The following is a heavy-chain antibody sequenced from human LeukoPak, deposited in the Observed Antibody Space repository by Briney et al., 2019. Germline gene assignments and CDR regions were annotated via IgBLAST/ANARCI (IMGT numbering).Heavy chain of an antibody. D-gene: IGHD3-10*01. CDR2: TYYRSKWYN. CDR1: GDSVSSNSAA. Sequence: SQTLSLTCAISGDSVSSNSAAWNWIRQSPSRGLEWLGRTYYRSKWYNDYAVSVKSRITINPDTSKNQFSLQLNSVTPEGTAVYYCARDREYYYGSGRSHYGMDVWGQGTTVTVSS. J-gene: IGHJ6*02. V-gene: IGHV6-1*01. CDR3: ARDREYYYGSGRSHYGMDV.